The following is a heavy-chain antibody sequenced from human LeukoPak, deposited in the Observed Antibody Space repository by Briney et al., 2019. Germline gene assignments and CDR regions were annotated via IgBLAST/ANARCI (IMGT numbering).Heavy chain of an antibody. V-gene: IGHV4-59*11. J-gene: IGHJ4*02. CDR2: IDNSGTT. Sequence: PSETLSLTCTVSGGSISSHYWSSIRQPPGKGLEWIGYIDNSGTTDYNPSLKNRVTILVDTSTNQFSLKLSSVTAADTAVYYCATDEGIQLWLNWGQGTLVTVSS. D-gene: IGHD5-18*01. CDR1: GGSISSHY. CDR3: ATDEGIQLWLN.